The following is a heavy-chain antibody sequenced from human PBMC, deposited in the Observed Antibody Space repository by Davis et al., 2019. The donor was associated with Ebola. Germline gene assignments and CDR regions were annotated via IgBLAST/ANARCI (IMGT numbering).Heavy chain of an antibody. D-gene: IGHD1-26*01. CDR3: TSTAGSVDY. V-gene: IGHV3-73*01. Sequence: GGSLRLSCAASGFTFSGSAMHWVRQASGKGLEWVGLIRSKANSYATAYAASVKGRFTISRDDSKNTAYLQMNSLKTEDTAVYYCTSTAGSVDYWGQGTLVTVSS. CDR2: IRSKANSYAT. CDR1: GFTFSGSA. J-gene: IGHJ4*02.